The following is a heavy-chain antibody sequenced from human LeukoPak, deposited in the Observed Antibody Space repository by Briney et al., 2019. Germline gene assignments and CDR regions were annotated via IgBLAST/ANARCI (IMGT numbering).Heavy chain of an antibody. CDR2: ISSSSSYI. D-gene: IGHD3-9*01. V-gene: IGHV3-21*01. CDR3: AREGTVLRYFDY. Sequence: GGSLRLSCAASGFTFSSYNMNWVRQAPGKGLEWVSSISSSSSYIYYADSVKGRFTISRDNAKNSLYLQMNSLRAEDTAVYYCAREGTVLRYFDYWGQGTLVTVSS. J-gene: IGHJ4*02. CDR1: GFTFSSYN.